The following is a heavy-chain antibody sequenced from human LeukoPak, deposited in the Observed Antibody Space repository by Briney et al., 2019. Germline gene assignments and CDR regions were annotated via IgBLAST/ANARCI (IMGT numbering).Heavy chain of an antibody. J-gene: IGHJ2*01. CDR1: GGTFGRYV. V-gene: IGHV1-69*01. CDR2: IIPIFGTA. Sequence: ATVRVSCKASGGTFGRYVISWVRQAPGQGLEWMGGIIPIFGTAHYAQKFQGRLTITADEFTSTVYMEMSSLRSEDADMYYCAKEGDTALVTGYFDLWGGGAPVTVAS. D-gene: IGHD5-18*01. CDR3: AKEGDTALVTGYFDL.